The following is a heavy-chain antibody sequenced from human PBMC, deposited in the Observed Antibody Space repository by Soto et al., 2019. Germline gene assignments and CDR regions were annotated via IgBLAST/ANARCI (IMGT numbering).Heavy chain of an antibody. J-gene: IGHJ4*02. CDR1: GGSISSYY. D-gene: IGHD4-17*01. CDR2: IYYSGST. Sequence: SETLSLTCTVSGGSISSYYWSWIRQPPGKGLEWIGYIYYSGSTNYNPSLKSRVTISVDTSKNQFSLKLSSVTAADTAVYYCARVVYGDPSFDYWGQGTLVTVSS. CDR3: ARVVYGDPSFDY. V-gene: IGHV4-59*01.